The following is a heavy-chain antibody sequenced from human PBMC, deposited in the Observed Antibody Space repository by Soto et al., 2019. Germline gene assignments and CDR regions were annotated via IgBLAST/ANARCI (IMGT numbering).Heavy chain of an antibody. V-gene: IGHV3-23*01. CDR3: ASDAYSSTWTAFDY. J-gene: IGHJ4*02. Sequence: GGSLRLSCAASGFTFSSYAMSWVRQAPGKGLEWVTAISGSGGSTDYADSVKGRFTISRDNSKNTLYLQMNSLRAEDTAVYYCASDAYSSTWTAFDYWGLGTLVTVSS. CDR2: ISGSGGST. D-gene: IGHD6-13*01. CDR1: GFTFSSYA.